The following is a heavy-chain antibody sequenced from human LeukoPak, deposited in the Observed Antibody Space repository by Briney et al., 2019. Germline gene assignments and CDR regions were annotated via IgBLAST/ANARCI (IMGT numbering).Heavy chain of an antibody. CDR1: GGTFSSYA. CDR3: ARDSSQLQMGGYYYYMDV. D-gene: IGHD2-2*01. Sequence: PSASVKVSCKASGGTFSSYAISWVRQAPGQGLEWMGGIIPIFGTANYAQKFQGRVTITTDESTSTAYMELSSLRSEDTAVYYCARDSSQLQMGGYYYYMDVWGKGTTVTVSS. CDR2: IIPIFGTA. V-gene: IGHV1-69*05. J-gene: IGHJ6*03.